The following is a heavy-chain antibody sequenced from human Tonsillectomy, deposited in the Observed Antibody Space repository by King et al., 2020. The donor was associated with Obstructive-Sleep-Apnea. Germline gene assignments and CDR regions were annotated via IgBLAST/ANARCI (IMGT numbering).Heavy chain of an antibody. CDR3: ARCLRYCSYGYCYRAGMDV. Sequence: QLVQSGGGLVQPGGSLRLSCAASGFTFSTYSMNWVRQAPGKGLEWISFISGSSSTIYFSDSVKGRFTISRDNAKNSLYLQMNSLRAEDTAVYYCARCLRYCSYGYCYRAGMDVWGQGTTVTVSS. CDR2: ISGSSSTI. V-gene: IGHV3-48*04. J-gene: IGHJ6*02. D-gene: IGHD2-15*01. CDR1: GFTFSTYS.